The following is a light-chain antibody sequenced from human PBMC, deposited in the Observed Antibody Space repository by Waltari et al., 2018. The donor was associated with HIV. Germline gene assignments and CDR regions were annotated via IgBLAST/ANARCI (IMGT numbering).Light chain of an antibody. CDR1: QRVLYSSNNKNY. Sequence: EIVLTQYPDSLAVRLGERATITCKSSQRVLYSSNNKNYLAWYQQKPGQPPKLLIYWASTRESGVPDRFSGSGSGTDFALTISSLQAEDVAVYYCQEFYSNHLSFGPGTKVEIK. CDR2: WAS. J-gene: IGKJ3*01. CDR3: QEFYSNHLS. V-gene: IGKV4-1*01.